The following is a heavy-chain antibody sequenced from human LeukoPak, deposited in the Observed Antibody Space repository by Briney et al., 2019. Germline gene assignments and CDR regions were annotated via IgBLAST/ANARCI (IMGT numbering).Heavy chain of an antibody. D-gene: IGHD5-12*01. CDR3: ARGHPTNYFDY. J-gene: IGHJ4*02. CDR1: GYSISSGYY. V-gene: IGHV4-38-2*02. CDR2: IYHSGST. Sequence: PSETLSLTCTVSGYSISSGYYWGWIRPPPGKGLEWIGSIYHSGSTYYNPSLKSRVTISVDTSKNQFSLKLSSVTAADTAVYYCARGHPTNYFDYWGQGTLVTVSS.